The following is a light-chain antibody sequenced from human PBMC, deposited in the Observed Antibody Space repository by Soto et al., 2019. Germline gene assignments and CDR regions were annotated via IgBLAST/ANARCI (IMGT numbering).Light chain of an antibody. J-gene: IGLJ1*01. CDR2: EVN. CDR1: SSDIGAYDY. V-gene: IGLV2-14*01. CDR3: FSFTTTSTHV. Sequence: QSALTQPASLSGSPGQSITISCTGTSSDIGAYDYVSWFQQHPGKAPKLMISEVNNRPSGVSNRFPGSKSGNTAYLTISGLQVEDEAGYFCFSFTTTSTHVFGTGTKVTVL.